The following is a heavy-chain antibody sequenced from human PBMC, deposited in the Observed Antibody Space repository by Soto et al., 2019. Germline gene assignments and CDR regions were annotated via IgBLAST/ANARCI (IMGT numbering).Heavy chain of an antibody. J-gene: IGHJ4*02. V-gene: IGHV4-31*03. CDR1: GGSISSGGYF. CDR2: IYYSGRT. Sequence: KSSETLSLTCTVSGGSISSGGYFWSWVRQHPGKGLEWIGNIYYSGRTYYNPSLKSRVTISVDTSKNQFSLKLSSVTAADPAVYYCARFAKEENPKVGSWYYFDYWGQGPRSPSPQ. D-gene: IGHD6-13*01. CDR3: ARFAKEENPKVGSWYYFDY.